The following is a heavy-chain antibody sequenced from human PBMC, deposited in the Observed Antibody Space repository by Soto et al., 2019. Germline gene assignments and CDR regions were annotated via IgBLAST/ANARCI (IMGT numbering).Heavy chain of an antibody. D-gene: IGHD3-3*01. V-gene: IGHV3-33*01. CDR3: ARDSGLRFLEWLPGEGPMDV. J-gene: IGHJ6*02. CDR2: IWYDGSNK. CDR1: GFTFSSYL. Sequence: GGSLSLSCTASGFTFSSYLRHWFRPGPGNGLEWVSVIWYDGSNKYYTDSVKGRFKSSRDKSKNTLYLQMNSLRAEDTAVDDGARDSGLRFLEWLPGEGPMDVWGQGTTVTVS.